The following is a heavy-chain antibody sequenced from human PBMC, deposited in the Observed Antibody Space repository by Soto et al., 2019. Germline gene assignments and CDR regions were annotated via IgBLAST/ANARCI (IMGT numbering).Heavy chain of an antibody. CDR1: GFSLRDYA. D-gene: IGHD5-18*01. Sequence: SLRLSCTTSGFSLRDYAMNWVRQAPGKGLEWVSLISHSDEVTKHADSVKGRFTISRDHSKNTLYLQMNSLRAEDTAVYYCAKDRQLWRQGVFDYWGQGTLVTVSS. CDR2: ISHSDEVT. V-gene: IGHV3-23*01. J-gene: IGHJ4*02. CDR3: AKDRQLWRQGVFDY.